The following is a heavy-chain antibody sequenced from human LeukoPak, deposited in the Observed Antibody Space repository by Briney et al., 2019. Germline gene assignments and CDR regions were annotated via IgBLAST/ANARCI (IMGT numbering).Heavy chain of an antibody. Sequence: PGGSLRLSCAASGFTFSDYYMSWIRQAPGKGPEWVSYISSSSSYTNYADSVKGRFAISRDNAKNSLYLQMNSLRAEDTAVYYCARRAVAGTWDFDYWGQGTLVTVSS. V-gene: IGHV3-11*03. D-gene: IGHD6-19*01. CDR1: GFTFSDYY. CDR3: ARRAVAGTWDFDY. CDR2: ISSSSSYT. J-gene: IGHJ4*02.